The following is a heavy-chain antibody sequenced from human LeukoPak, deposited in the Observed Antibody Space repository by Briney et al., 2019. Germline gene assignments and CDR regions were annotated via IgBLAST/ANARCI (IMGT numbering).Heavy chain of an antibody. V-gene: IGHV1-2*02. Sequence: ASVKVSCKVSGNTLIALSMHWVRQAPGQGLEWMGWINPNSGATNYARKFQGRVTMTRDTSISTAYMELSSLRSDDTAVYYCAREIAAGGWRGFDYWGQGTLVTVSS. D-gene: IGHD6-13*01. CDR1: GNTLIALS. CDR3: AREIAAGGWRGFDY. CDR2: INPNSGAT. J-gene: IGHJ4*02.